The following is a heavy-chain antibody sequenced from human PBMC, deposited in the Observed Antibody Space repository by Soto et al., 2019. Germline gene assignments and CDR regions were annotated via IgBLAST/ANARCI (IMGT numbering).Heavy chain of an antibody. J-gene: IGHJ2*01. CDR2: IIPIFGTT. D-gene: IGHD5-12*01. Sequence: QVQLVQSGAEVKKPGSSVKVSCKASGGTFSNYPISWVRQAPGQGLEWMGGIIPIFGTTNYAQKFQGRVTXPXXXSXXTADMELSSLRSEDTAVFYCARGNHRWLQLWYFDLWGRGTLVTVSS. V-gene: IGHV1-69*05. CDR3: ARGNHRWLQLWYFDL. CDR1: GGTFSNYP.